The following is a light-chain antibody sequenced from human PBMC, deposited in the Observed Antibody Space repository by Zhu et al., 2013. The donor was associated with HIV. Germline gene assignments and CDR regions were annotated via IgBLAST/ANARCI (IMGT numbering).Light chain of an antibody. CDR3: CSYAGDSTYVV. Sequence: QSALTQTASVSGSPGQSITISCTGISSDVGSYKFVSWYQQHPGKAPKLMIYEGSKRPSGVSTRFSGSKSGNTASLTIAGLQAEDEADYYCCSYAGDSTYVVFGGGTKLTVL. CDR2: EGS. V-gene: IGLV2-23*01. CDR1: SSDVGSYKF. J-gene: IGLJ2*01.